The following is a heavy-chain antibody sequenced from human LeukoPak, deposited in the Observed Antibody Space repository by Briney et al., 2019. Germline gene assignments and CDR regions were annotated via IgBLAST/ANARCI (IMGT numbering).Heavy chain of an antibody. J-gene: IGHJ4*02. CDR3: ARGAVVGATTGQPDY. D-gene: IGHD1-26*01. CDR2: IWYDGSNK. CDR1: GFTFSNYG. Sequence: GGSLRLSCVASGFTFSNYGMHWVRQAPGKGLEWVAVIWYDGSNKYYADSVKGRFTISRDNSKNTLYLQMNSLRAEDTAVYYCARGAVVGATTGQPDYWGQGTLVTVSS. V-gene: IGHV3-33*01.